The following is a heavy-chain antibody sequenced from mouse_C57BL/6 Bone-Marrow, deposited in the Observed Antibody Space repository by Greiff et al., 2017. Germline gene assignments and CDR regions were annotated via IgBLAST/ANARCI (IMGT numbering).Heavy chain of an antibody. CDR3: ARGGDDDSSGYTPDWFAY. Sequence: VQLQQSGAELVKPGASVKLSCTASGFNIKDYSMHWVKQRTEQGLEWIGRIDPEDGETKYAPKFQGKATITADTSSNTAYLQLSSLTSEDTAVYYCARGGDDDSSGYTPDWFAYWGQGTLVTVSA. CDR1: GFNIKDYS. D-gene: IGHD3-2*02. J-gene: IGHJ3*01. CDR2: IDPEDGET. V-gene: IGHV14-2*01.